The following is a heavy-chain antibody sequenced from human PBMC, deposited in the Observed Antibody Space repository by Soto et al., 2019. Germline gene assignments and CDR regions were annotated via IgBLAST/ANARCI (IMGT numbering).Heavy chain of an antibody. Sequence: QVQLAESGGGLVEPGGYLRISCAASGFTFSDYDMSWIRQPPGKGLEWVSFVSSSGTNMYFADSVKGRFTISRDNAKNSRDLEMNSLRAEDTAVYYCARMGRRGARPSYWGQGTLVTVSS. J-gene: IGHJ4*02. D-gene: IGHD6-6*01. CDR3: ARMGRRGARPSY. CDR2: VSSSGTNM. CDR1: GFTFSDYD. V-gene: IGHV3-11*01.